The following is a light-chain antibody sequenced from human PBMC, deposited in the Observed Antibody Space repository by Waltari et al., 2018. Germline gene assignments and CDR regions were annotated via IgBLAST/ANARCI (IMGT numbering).Light chain of an antibody. CDR1: TYNIESMT. V-gene: IGLV1-44*01. CDR2: TNN. Sequence: QAFRTQPPSSSGVSGQRVTISCSVSTYNIESMTVYCYQQLPGTAPKLLIYTNNQRPSGVPDRFSGSKSGTSASLAISGLQSEDEADYYCAVWDDSLSGPGFGGGTKVTVL. J-gene: IGLJ3*02. CDR3: AVWDDSLSGPG.